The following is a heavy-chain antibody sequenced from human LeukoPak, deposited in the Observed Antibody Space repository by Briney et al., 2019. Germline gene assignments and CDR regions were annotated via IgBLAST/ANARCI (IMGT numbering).Heavy chain of an antibody. J-gene: IGHJ6*03. CDR3: ARSNIVVVPAANKMGYMDV. V-gene: IGHV1-18*01. CDR1: GYTFTSYG. CDR2: ISAYNGNT. D-gene: IGHD2-2*01. Sequence: GASVKVSCKASGYTFTSYGISWVRQAPGQGLEWMGWISAYNGNTNYAQKLQGRVTMTTDTSTSTAYMELRSLRSDDTAVYYCARSNIVVVPAANKMGYMDVWGKGTTVTVSS.